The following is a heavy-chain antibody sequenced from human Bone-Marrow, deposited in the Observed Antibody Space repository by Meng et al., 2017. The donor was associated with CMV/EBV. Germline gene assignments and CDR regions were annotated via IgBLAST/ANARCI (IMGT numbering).Heavy chain of an antibody. CDR1: GYTFTGYY. D-gene: IGHD6-13*01. Sequence: ASVKVSCKASGYTFTGYYMHWVRQAPGQGLEWMGWINPNSGGTNYAQKFQGRVTMTRDTSISTAYMELSRLRSDDTAVYYCARECGIAAALLDYGMDVWGQGTMVTFSS. V-gene: IGHV1-2*02. J-gene: IGHJ6*01. CDR3: ARECGIAAALLDYGMDV. CDR2: INPNSGGT.